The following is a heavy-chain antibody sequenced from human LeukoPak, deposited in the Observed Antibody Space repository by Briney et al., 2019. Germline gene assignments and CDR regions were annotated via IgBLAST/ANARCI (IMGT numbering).Heavy chain of an antibody. CDR1: GFTFSNYG. D-gene: IGHD5-12*01. V-gene: IGHV3-48*02. J-gene: IGHJ4*02. Sequence: GGSLTLSCAASGFTFSNYGMNWVRHAPGKRMEWVSYISSSSDAIYYADSVKGRFTISRDNAENSLYLQLDSLRDEDTAVYYCARAMTSGYDDWGQGTLVTVS. CDR3: ARAMTSGYDD. CDR2: ISSSSDAI.